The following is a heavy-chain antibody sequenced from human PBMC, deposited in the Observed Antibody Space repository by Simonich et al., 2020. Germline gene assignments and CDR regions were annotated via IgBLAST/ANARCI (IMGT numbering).Heavy chain of an antibody. V-gene: IGHV1-8*03. J-gene: IGHJ4*02. CDR2: MNPNSGNT. CDR1: GYTLTSYD. Sequence: QVQLVQSGAEVKKPGASVKVSCKASGYTLTSYDINWVRQATGKGREWMGWMNPNSGNTGYAQKFQGRVTITRNTSISTAYMELSSLRSEDTAVYYCARTYSGSYYYFDYWGQVTLVTVSS. D-gene: IGHD1-26*01. CDR3: ARTYSGSYYYFDY.